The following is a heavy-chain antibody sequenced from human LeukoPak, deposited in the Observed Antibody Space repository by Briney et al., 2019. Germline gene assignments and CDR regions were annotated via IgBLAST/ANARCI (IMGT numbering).Heavy chain of an antibody. J-gene: IGHJ6*03. D-gene: IGHD4-17*01. CDR1: GYTFTSYG. CDR2: ISAYNGNT. Sequence: ASVKVSCKASGYTFTSYGISWVRQPPGQGLEWMGWISAYNGNTNYAQKLQGRVTMTTDTSTSTAYMELRSLRSDDTAVYYCARVGHTVTKYYYYYYMDVWGKGTTVTVSS. CDR3: ARVGHTVTKYYYYYYMDV. V-gene: IGHV1-18*01.